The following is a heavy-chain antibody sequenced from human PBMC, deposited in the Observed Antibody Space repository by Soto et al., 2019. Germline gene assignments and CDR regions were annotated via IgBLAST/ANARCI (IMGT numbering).Heavy chain of an antibody. CDR1: GGTFSSYA. CDR2: IIPIFGTA. V-gene: IGHV1-69*13. J-gene: IGHJ6*02. D-gene: IGHD2-2*01. CDR3: ARGEYQLTGAYYGMDV. Sequence: SVKVSCKASGGTFSSYAISWVRQAPGQGLEWMGGIIPIFGTANYAQKFQGRVTITADESTSTAYMELSSLISEDTAVYYCARGEYQLTGAYYGMDVWGQGTTVTVSS.